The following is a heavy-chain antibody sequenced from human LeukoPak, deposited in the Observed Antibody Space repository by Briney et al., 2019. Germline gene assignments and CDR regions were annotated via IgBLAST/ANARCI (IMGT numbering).Heavy chain of an antibody. D-gene: IGHD3-10*01. V-gene: IGHV4-34*01. CDR1: GGSFSGYY. J-gene: IGHJ4*02. CDR2: INHSGST. Sequence: PSETLSLTCAVYGGSFSGYYWSWIRLPPGKGLEWIGEINHSGSTNYNPSLKSRVTISVDTSKNQFSLKLSSVTAADTAVYYCARVGTQGAMVRGVRYFDYWGQGTLVTVSS. CDR3: ARVGTQGAMVRGVRYFDY.